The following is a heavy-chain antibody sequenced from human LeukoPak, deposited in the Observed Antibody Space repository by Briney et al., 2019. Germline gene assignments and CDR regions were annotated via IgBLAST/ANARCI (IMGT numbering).Heavy chain of an antibody. CDR2: ISDDGGNT. CDR1: GFTFSSYV. V-gene: IGHV3-23*01. D-gene: IGHD1-26*01. Sequence: GGSLRLSCAASGFTFSSYVMSWVRQAPGKGLEWVSSISDDGGNTYYADSVKGRFTISRDNSKNTLYLQMNSLRVDDAAVYYCANEYSKGDVWGQGTMVTVSS. CDR3: ANEYSKGDV. J-gene: IGHJ3*01.